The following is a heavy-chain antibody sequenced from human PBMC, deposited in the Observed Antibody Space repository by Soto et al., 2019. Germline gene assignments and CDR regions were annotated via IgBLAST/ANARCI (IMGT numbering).Heavy chain of an antibody. Sequence: PSETLSLTCTVSGGSISSSSYYWGWIRQPPGKGLEWIGSIYYSGSTYYNPSLKSRVTISVDTSKNQFSLKLSSVTAADTAVYYCARQFVPDWFDPWGQGTLVTVSS. CDR2: IYYSGST. V-gene: IGHV4-39*01. CDR1: GGSISSSSYY. J-gene: IGHJ5*02. CDR3: ARQFVPDWFDP.